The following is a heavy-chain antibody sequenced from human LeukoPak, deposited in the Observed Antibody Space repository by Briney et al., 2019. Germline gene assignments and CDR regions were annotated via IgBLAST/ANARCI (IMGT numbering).Heavy chain of an antibody. CDR2: IIPIFGTA. CDR3: ARGSNWNPYYYYYMDV. CDR1: GGTFSSYA. J-gene: IGHJ6*03. D-gene: IGHD1-20*01. V-gene: IGHV1-69*05. Sequence: VKVSCKASGGTFSSYAISWVRQAPGQGLEWMGGIIPIFGTANYAQKFQGRVTITTDESTSTAHMELSSLRSEDTAVYYCARGSNWNPYYYYYMDVWGKGTTVTVSS.